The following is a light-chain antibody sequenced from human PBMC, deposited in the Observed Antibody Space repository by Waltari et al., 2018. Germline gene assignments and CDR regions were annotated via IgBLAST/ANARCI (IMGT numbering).Light chain of an antibody. V-gene: IGKV1-5*01. CDR1: QSISSW. Sequence: DIQMTQSPSTLSASVGDRVTIPCRASQSISSWLAWYQQKPGKAPKLLIYYASRLESGVPSRFSGSGSGTEFTLTISSLQPDDFATYYCQQYNSYSEYTFGQGTKLEIK. CDR3: QQYNSYSEYT. J-gene: IGKJ2*01. CDR2: YAS.